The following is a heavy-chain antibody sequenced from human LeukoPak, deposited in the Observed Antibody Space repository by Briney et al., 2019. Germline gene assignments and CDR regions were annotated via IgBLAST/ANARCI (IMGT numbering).Heavy chain of an antibody. Sequence: GASVKVSCKASGYAFTRYGISWVRQAPGQELEWMGWISAYNGNTQYAQKLQGRVTMTTDTSTSTVYMELRSLRSDDTSVYYCGTRYCCGSRSYSDYWGQGTLVTVSS. CDR2: ISAYNGNT. CDR1: GYAFTRYG. CDR3: GTRYCCGSRSYSDY. D-gene: IGHD3-10*01. J-gene: IGHJ4*02. V-gene: IGHV1-18*01.